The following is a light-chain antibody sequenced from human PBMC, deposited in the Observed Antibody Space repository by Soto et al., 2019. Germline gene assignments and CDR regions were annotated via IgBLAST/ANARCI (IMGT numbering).Light chain of an antibody. V-gene: IGKV4-1*01. CDR3: QQFYITPLT. J-gene: IGKJ4*01. CDR1: QSVLHTSNNENY. Sequence: DIVMTQSPDSLAVSLGERATINCRSSQSVLHTSNNENYLSWYQQKPGQPPRLLIYWASTRESGAPDRFSGSGSGTDFTLTISSLQAEDVAVYYCQQFYITPLTFGGGTKVDIK. CDR2: WAS.